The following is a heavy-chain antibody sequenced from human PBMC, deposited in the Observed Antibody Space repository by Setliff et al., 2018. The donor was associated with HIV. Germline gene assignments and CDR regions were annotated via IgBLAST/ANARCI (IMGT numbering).Heavy chain of an antibody. V-gene: IGHV4-39*01. D-gene: IGHD6-13*01. Sequence: SCKASGYDFSNSNSYWGWIRQPPGKRLEWLGSIYYGGSTSYNPSLSSRLTISVDTSKNQVSLRLSSVTAADTGVYYCARHKDPPGSRWIFYYYYMDLWGGGTTVTVSS. J-gene: IGHJ6*03. CDR3: ARHKDPPGSRWIFYYYYMDL. CDR1: GYDFSNSNSY. CDR2: IYYGGST.